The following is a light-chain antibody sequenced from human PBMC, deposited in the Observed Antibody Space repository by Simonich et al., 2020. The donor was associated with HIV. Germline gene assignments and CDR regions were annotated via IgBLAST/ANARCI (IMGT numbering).Light chain of an antibody. Sequence: DIQMTQSPSTLSASVGDRVTITCRASQTISNWLAWYQQKPGKAPKLLIYKTSTLESGVPSRFSGSGSGTEFTLTINSLQPDDFATYFCQQYNGYSPMYTFGQGTKLEIK. J-gene: IGKJ2*01. CDR2: KTS. CDR3: QQYNGYSPMYT. V-gene: IGKV1-5*03. CDR1: QTISNW.